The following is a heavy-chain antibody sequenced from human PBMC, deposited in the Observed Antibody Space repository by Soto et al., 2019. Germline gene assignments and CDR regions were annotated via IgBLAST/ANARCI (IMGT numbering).Heavy chain of an antibody. CDR1: GGTFSNYA. CDR3: ARDGGSDGYFGTWRDP. CDR2: IIPIFSTT. J-gene: IGHJ5*02. V-gene: IGHV1-69*15. D-gene: IGHD2-15*01. Sequence: QVQLVQSGAEVKKPGSSVKVSCKASGGTFSNYAITWVRQAPGQGLEWVGRIIPIFSTTNVAQKFQGRVTIAAAESTPTAYMELSGLRSAATAAYYSARDGGSDGYFGTWRDPWGQGTLVTVSS.